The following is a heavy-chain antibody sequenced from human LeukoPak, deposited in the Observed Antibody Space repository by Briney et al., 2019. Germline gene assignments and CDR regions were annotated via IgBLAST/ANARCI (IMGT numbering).Heavy chain of an antibody. D-gene: IGHD4-17*01. CDR3: ASQETAVTTFVY. CDR1: GFTFSTYN. V-gene: IGHV3-48*01. J-gene: IGHJ4*02. Sequence: GGSLRLSCAASGFTFSTYNMNWVRQAPGKGLEWISYISSSSSTMAYADSVRGRFTISRDNAKNSLYLQMNNLRAEDTAVYYCASQETAVTTFVYWGLGTLVTVSS. CDR2: ISSSSSTM.